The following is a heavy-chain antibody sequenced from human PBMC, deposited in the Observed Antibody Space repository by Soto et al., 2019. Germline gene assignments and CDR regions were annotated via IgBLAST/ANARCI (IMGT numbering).Heavy chain of an antibody. J-gene: IGHJ4*02. CDR2: IIPIFGTA. D-gene: IGHD6-19*01. CDR1: GGTFSIYA. CDR3: ARGGIAVAGIRRYCDY. Sequence: QVQLVQSGAEVKKPGSSVKVSCKASGGTFSIYAISWVRQAPGQGLEWMGGIIPIFGTANYAQKFQGRVTITADKSTTTAYMELSSLRSEDTAVYYCARGGIAVAGIRRYCDYWGQGTLVTVSS. V-gene: IGHV1-69*06.